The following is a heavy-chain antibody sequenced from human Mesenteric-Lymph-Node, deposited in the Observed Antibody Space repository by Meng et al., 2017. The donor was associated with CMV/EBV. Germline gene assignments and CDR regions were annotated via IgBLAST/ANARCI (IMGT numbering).Heavy chain of an antibody. J-gene: IGHJ4*02. Sequence: SVKVSCKASGGTLNDYTINWVRQAPGQGLEWMGGIIPIFGTANYAQKFQGRVTITTDESTSTAYMELSSLRSEDTAVYYCARSRIMDTYYFDYWGQGTLVTVSS. V-gene: IGHV1-69*05. CDR2: IIPIFGTA. CDR3: ARSRIMDTYYFDY. D-gene: IGHD2/OR15-2a*01. CDR1: GGTLNDYT.